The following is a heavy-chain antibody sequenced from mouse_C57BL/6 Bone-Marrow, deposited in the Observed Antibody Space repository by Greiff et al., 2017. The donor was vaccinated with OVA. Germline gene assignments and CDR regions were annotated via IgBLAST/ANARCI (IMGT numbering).Heavy chain of an antibody. CDR3: ATIYYGYPYYAMDY. V-gene: IGHV2-2*01. D-gene: IGHD2-2*01. Sequence: VKLQESGPGLVQPSQSLSITCTVSGFSLTSYGVHWVRQSPGKGLEWLGVIWSGGSTDYNAAFISRLSISKDNSKSQVFFKMNSLQADDTAIYYCATIYYGYPYYAMDYWGQGTSVTVSS. J-gene: IGHJ4*01. CDR1: GFSLTSYG. CDR2: IWSGGST.